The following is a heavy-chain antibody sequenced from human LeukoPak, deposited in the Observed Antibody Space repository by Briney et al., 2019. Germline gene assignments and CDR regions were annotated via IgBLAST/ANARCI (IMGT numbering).Heavy chain of an antibody. D-gene: IGHD6-13*01. CDR1: GFTFSSYS. CDR3: ARDLSSLGAAGYYFDY. J-gene: IGHJ4*02. CDR2: ISSSSSYI. V-gene: IGHV3-21*01. Sequence: PGGSLRLSCAASGFTFSSYSMNWVRQAPGKGLEWVSSISSSSSYIYYADSVKGRFTISRDNAKNSLYLQMNSLRAEDTAVYYCARDLSSLGAAGYYFDYWGQGTLVTVSS.